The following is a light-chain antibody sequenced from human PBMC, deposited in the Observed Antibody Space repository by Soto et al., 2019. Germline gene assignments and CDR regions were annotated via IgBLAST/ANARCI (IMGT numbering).Light chain of an antibody. Sequence: QSVLTQPPSVSGAPGQRVTISCTGGSSNIGAGYDVHWYRQFPGTAPKLLVYGNSNRPSGISDRFSASKSGSSASLAITGLQAEDEADYYCQSYDTSRRAWVFGWGTKLTVL. CDR2: GNS. CDR3: QSYDTSRRAWV. V-gene: IGLV1-40*01. J-gene: IGLJ3*02. CDR1: SSNIGAGYD.